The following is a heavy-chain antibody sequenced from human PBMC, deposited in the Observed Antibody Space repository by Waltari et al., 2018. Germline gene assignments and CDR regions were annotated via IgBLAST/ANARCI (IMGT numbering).Heavy chain of an antibody. V-gene: IGHV3-23*01. CDR3: AKSQPRSYYYYMDV. CDR1: GLTFSSYA. J-gene: IGHJ6*03. CDR2: ISGSGGRT. Sequence: EVQLLEPGGGLVQPVGSLRLSCAASGLTFSSYAMTWILHAPGKGLEWVSAISGSGGRTYYADSVKGRFTISRDNSKNTLYLQMNSLRAEDTAVYYCAKSQPRSYYYYMDVWGKGTTVTISS.